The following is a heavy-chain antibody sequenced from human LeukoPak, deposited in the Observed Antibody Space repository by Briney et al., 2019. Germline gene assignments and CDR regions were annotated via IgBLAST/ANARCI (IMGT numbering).Heavy chain of an antibody. Sequence: GASVKVSCKASGYTFTGYYMHWGRQAPGQGLEWMGWINPNSGGTNYAQKFQGRVTMTRDTSISTAYMELSRLRSDDTAVYYCARDPGYSSSSKDSMAYYFDYWGQGTLVTVSS. CDR2: INPNSGGT. J-gene: IGHJ4*02. CDR3: ARDPGYSSSSKDSMAYYFDY. D-gene: IGHD6-6*01. V-gene: IGHV1-2*02. CDR1: GYTFTGYY.